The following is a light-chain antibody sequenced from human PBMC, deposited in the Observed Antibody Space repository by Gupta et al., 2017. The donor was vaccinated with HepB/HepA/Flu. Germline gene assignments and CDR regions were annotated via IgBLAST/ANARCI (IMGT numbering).Light chain of an antibody. Sequence: ELVLTQSSGTLSVSPGERATPSCRASHSVSSSYLAWYQQKPGQAPRLLIYGASSRATGIPDRFSGSGSGTDFTLTISRLEPEDFAVYYCLQYGSSPRSLGQGTKLEIK. CDR1: HSVSSSY. J-gene: IGKJ2*04. V-gene: IGKV3-20*01. CDR2: GAS. CDR3: LQYGSSPRS.